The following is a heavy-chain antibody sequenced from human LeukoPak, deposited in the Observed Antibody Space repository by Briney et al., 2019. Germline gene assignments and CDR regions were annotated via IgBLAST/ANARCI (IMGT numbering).Heavy chain of an antibody. CDR2: IIPIFGTA. V-gene: IGHV1-69*06. CDR3: ATENGSGSAPYY. CDR1: GGTFSSYA. J-gene: IGHJ4*02. D-gene: IGHD3-10*01. Sequence: ASVKVSCKASGGTFSSYAISWVRQAPGQGLEWMGGIIPIFGTANYAQKFQGRVTITADKSTSTAYMELSSLRSEDTAVYYCATENGSGSAPYYWGQGTLVTVSS.